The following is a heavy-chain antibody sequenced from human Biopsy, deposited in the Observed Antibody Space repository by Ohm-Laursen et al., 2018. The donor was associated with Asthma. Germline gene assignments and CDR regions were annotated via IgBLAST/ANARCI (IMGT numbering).Heavy chain of an antibody. CDR3: ARGYSGSDRIVYYYSGMEV. CDR2: LIPVLGTA. V-gene: IGHV1-69*13. D-gene: IGHD5-12*01. CDR1: GGSFSNYA. J-gene: IGHJ6*02. Sequence: SVKVSCKASGGSFSNYAISWVRQAPRQGLEWMGGLIPVLGTADYAQMFEGRVTITADESTSTACMELSSLRSEDTAVYYCARGYSGSDRIVYYYSGMEVWGPGTTVTVSS.